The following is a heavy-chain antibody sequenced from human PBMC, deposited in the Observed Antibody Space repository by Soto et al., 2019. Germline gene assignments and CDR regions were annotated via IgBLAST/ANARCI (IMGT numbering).Heavy chain of an antibody. J-gene: IGHJ4*02. CDR2: VSASGSNT. CDR3: ANVAGGGTAMIRSSFDY. Sequence: PGGSLRLSCAASGITFNNFALSWVRHAPGKDLEWVSGVSASGSNTHYADSVKGRFAISRDNSKNTLSLQMNGLRVDDTAVYYCANVAGGGTAMIRSSFDYWGQGTLVTVSS. CDR1: GITFNNFA. V-gene: IGHV3-23*01. D-gene: IGHD5-18*01.